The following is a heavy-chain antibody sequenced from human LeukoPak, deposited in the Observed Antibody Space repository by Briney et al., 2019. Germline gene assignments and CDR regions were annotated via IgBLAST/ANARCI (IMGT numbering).Heavy chain of an antibody. J-gene: IGHJ4*02. D-gene: IGHD3-16*01. Sequence: GGSLRLSCAASGFTFDDYGMNWVRQAPGKGLEWISFVSISSGTIYYADSVNGRFRISRDNAKSSLDLEMNSLRAEDTAVYYCARAMSTFGGVRNYFDSWGQGTLVTVSS. CDR2: VSISSGTI. CDR3: ARAMSTFGGVRNYFDS. CDR1: GFTFDDYG. V-gene: IGHV3-48*04.